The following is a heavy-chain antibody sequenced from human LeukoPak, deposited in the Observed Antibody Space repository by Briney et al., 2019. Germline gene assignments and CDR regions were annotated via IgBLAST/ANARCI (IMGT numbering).Heavy chain of an antibody. CDR3: AREIDYGDYRFDT. J-gene: IGHJ5*02. Sequence: SETLSLTCTVSGGSISSYYWTWIRQPPGKGLEWIGYVFYSGGTKYNPSLQSRVTMSIDMSKDQFSLKLNSVTAADAAVYYCAREIDYGDYRFDTWGQGTLVTVSS. CDR1: GGSISSYY. CDR2: VFYSGGT. D-gene: IGHD4-17*01. V-gene: IGHV4-59*01.